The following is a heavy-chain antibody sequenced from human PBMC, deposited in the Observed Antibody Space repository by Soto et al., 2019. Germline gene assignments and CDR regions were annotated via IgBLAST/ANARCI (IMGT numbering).Heavy chain of an antibody. CDR2: TFYGGRP. CDR3: ARDVGENSGFMGWFDP. CDR1: GASISRGDYF. V-gene: IGHV4-31*03. Sequence: QVQLQESGPGLVRPSQTLSLTCSVSGASISRGDYFWTWIRQHPEKGLEWIGYTFYGGRPYYNPSLRSRLNISIDTSKNQFSLKLNSVTAADTAVYYCARDVGENSGFMGWFDPWGQGTVVTVSS. J-gene: IGHJ5*02. D-gene: IGHD6-19*01.